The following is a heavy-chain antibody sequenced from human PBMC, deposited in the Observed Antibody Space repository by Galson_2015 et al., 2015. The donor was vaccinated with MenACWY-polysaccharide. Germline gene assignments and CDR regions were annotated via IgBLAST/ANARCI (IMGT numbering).Heavy chain of an antibody. CDR1: GYTFTGYY. CDR2: INPNSGGT. D-gene: IGHD2-2*01. Sequence: SVKVSCKASGYTFTGYYMHWMRQAPGQGLEWMGWINPNSGGTNYAQKFQGRVTMTRDTSISTAYMELSRLRSDDTAVYYCAKELYCSSTSCYLFWGYYYGMDVWGQGTTVTVSS. CDR3: AKELYCSSTSCYLFWGYYYGMDV. V-gene: IGHV1-2*02. J-gene: IGHJ6*02.